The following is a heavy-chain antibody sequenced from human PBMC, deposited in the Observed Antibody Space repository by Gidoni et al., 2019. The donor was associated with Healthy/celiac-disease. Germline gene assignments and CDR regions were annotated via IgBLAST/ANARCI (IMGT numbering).Heavy chain of an antibody. CDR3: ARVAYCSSTSCFLYYYYGMDV. V-gene: IGHV1-18*01. D-gene: IGHD2-2*01. J-gene: IGHJ6*02. CDR1: GYTFTSYG. CDR2: ISAYNGNT. Sequence: QVQLVQSGAEVQKPGASVKVSCKASGYTFTSYGISWVRQAPGQGLEWMGWISAYNGNTNDAQKRQGRVTMTTDTSTSTAYMELRSLRSDDTAVYYCARVAYCSSTSCFLYYYYGMDVWGQGTTVTVSS.